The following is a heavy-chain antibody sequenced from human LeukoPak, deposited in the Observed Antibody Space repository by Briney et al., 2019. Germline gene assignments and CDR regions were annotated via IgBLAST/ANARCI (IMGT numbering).Heavy chain of an antibody. CDR1: GGTFSSYA. CDR2: IIPIFGTA. Sequence: SVKVSCEASGGTFSSYAISWVRQAPGQGLEWMGGIIPIFGTANYAQKFQGRVTITTDESTSTAYMELSSLRSEDTAVYYCAGGYSYGPSFDYWGQGTLVTVSS. D-gene: IGHD5-18*01. CDR3: AGGYSYGPSFDY. J-gene: IGHJ4*02. V-gene: IGHV1-69*05.